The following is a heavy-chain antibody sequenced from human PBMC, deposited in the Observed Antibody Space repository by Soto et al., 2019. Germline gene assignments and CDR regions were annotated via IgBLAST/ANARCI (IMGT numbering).Heavy chain of an antibody. V-gene: IGHV3-30-3*01. J-gene: IGHJ4*02. CDR1: GFTFSSYA. Sequence: QVQLVESGGGVVQPGGSLRLSCAASGFTFSSYAMHWVRQAPGKGLVWVAVITYDGSSKYYADSVKGRFTISRDNAKNTLSLQMNSLRPEDTDVYYCARDSPQFPGCYFAYWGQGTLVTVSS. CDR3: ARDSPQFPGCYFAY. CDR2: ITYDGSSK.